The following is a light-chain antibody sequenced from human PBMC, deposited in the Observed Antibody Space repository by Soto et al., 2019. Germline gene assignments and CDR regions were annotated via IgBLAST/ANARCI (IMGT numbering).Light chain of an antibody. J-gene: IGKJ5*01. CDR2: DAY. Sequence: DIHMTQSPSSLSSSVGDIVPITCRASQSISSYLNWSQQKPGKATKPLIYDAYSLQSGVQSRLSGSGSGTDLTLTIRSLQPEDFATYYCKQSYSTPTCGQGTRLEI. CDR3: KQSYSTPT. V-gene: IGKV1-39*01. CDR1: QSISSY.